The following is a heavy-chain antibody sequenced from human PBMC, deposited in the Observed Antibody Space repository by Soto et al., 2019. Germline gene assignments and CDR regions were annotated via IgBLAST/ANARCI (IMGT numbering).Heavy chain of an antibody. Sequence: ASVKVSCKASGYTFTSYYMHWVRQAPGQGLELMGIINPSGGSTSYAQKFQGRVTMTRDTSTSTVYMELSSLRSEDTAVYYCARGQLLWFGELFSPPYNWFDPWGQGTLVTVYS. D-gene: IGHD3-10*01. CDR2: INPSGGST. V-gene: IGHV1-46*01. CDR1: GYTFTSYY. CDR3: ARGQLLWFGELFSPPYNWFDP. J-gene: IGHJ5*02.